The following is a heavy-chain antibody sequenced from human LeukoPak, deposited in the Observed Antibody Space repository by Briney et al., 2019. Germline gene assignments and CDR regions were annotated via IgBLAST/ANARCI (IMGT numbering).Heavy chain of an antibody. Sequence: PGGSLRLSCAASGFIFSSAWMTWVRQAPGKGLEWVGHIKNKTNGGTTDYAAPVKGRFIISRDDSKNTLYLRMNSLRTEDTAVYYCARGFCSSTSCYQGPFDFWGQGTLVTVSS. V-gene: IGHV3-15*01. D-gene: IGHD2-2*01. J-gene: IGHJ4*02. CDR1: GFIFSSAW. CDR3: ARGFCSSTSCYQGPFDF. CDR2: IKNKTNGGTT.